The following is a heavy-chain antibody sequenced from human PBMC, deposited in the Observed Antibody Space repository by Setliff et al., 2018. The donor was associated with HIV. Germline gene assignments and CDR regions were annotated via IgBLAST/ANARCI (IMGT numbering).Heavy chain of an antibody. CDR2: IYTSGST. J-gene: IGHJ4*02. D-gene: IGHD3-22*01. CDR3: ARDSTDGSVFPVHPSF. V-gene: IGHV4-4*09. Sequence: SETLSLTCTVSGGSISSYYWSWIRQPPGKGLEWIGYIYTSGSTNYNPSLKSRVTISVDTSKNQFSLKLSSVTAADTAVYYCARDSTDGSVFPVHPSFWGQGTLVTGSS. CDR1: GGSISSYY.